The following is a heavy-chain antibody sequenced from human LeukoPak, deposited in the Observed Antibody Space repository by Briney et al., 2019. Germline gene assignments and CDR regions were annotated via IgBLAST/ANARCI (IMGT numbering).Heavy chain of an antibody. V-gene: IGHV3-23*01. Sequence: PGGSLRLSCAASGFTFSNYVMSWVRQAPGKGLEWVSSISGSGYSTYYAGSVKGRFTISRDNSKNTLYLQMNSLRAEDTAVYYCAKDRIVVIRPNWFDPWGQGTLVTVSS. CDR2: ISGSGYST. CDR3: AKDRIVVIRPNWFDP. D-gene: IGHD2-21*01. J-gene: IGHJ5*02. CDR1: GFTFSNYV.